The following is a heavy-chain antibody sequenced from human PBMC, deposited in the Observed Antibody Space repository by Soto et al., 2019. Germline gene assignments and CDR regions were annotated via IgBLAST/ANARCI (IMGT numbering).Heavy chain of an antibody. J-gene: IGHJ4*02. CDR3: ARSRGYSYGPFDY. V-gene: IGHV4-30-2*01. CDR2: IYHSGST. CDR1: GGSISSGGYS. Sequence: QLQLQESGSGLVKPSQTLSLTCAVSGGSISSGGYSWSWIRQPPGKGLEWIGYIYHSGSTYYNPSLKSRVTIAVDRSKNQFSLKLSSVTAADTAVYYCARSRGYSYGPFDYWGQGTLVTVSS. D-gene: IGHD5-18*01.